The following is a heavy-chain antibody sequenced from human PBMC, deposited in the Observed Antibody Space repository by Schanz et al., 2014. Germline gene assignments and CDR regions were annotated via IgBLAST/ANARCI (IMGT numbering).Heavy chain of an antibody. CDR1: GFNFNTYA. Sequence: EVQLLESGGGLAQPGGSLRLACAASGFNFNTYAMSWVRQAPGKGLEWVSAISGSGGSTVYADSVKGRFTIARDNSKNTLFLQMDSLRVEDTAVYYCAKVAPAATYLDSWGLGTLVTVSS. D-gene: IGHD2-2*01. CDR2: ISGSGGST. J-gene: IGHJ4*02. CDR3: AKVAPAATYLDS. V-gene: IGHV3-23*01.